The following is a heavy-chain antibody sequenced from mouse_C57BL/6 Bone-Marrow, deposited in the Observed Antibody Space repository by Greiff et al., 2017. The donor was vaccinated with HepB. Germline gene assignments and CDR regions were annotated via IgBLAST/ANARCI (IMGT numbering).Heavy chain of an antibody. J-gene: IGHJ1*03. D-gene: IGHD1-1*01. CDR1: GYTFTSYW. CDR3: YYYGSSYSPWYFDV. Sequence: QVQLQQSGAELVKPGASVKLSCKASGYTFTSYWMHWVKQRPGQGLEWIGMIHPNSGSTNYNEKFKSKATLTVDKSSSTAYMQLSSLTSEDSAVYYCYYYGSSYSPWYFDVWGTGTTVTVSS. CDR2: IHPNSGST. V-gene: IGHV1-64*01.